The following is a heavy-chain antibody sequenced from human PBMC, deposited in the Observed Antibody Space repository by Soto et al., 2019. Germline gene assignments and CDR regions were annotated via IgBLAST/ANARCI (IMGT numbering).Heavy chain of an antibody. CDR3: ARLPGITTFRRDY. J-gene: IGHJ4*02. V-gene: IGHV4-39*01. CDR1: GGSISSPSDY. CDR2: IYYSGHT. Sequence: QLQLQESAPGLVKPSENLSLTCSVSGGSISSPSDYWGWIRQPPGKGLEWIGSIYYSGHTYYNPSLKSRVTILVDTSRNQFSLKVNSVTAADTAVDFGARLPGITTFRRDYWGQGTLVTVSS. D-gene: IGHD1-1*01.